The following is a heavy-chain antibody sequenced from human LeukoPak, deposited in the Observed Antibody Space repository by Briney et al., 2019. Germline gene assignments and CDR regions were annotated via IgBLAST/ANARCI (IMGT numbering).Heavy chain of an antibody. V-gene: IGHV1-18*01. Sequence: ASVKVSCKASGYTFTSYGISWVRQAPGQGLEWMGWISAYNGNTNYAQKLQGRVTMTTDTSTSTAYMELRSLRSDDTAVYYCAREGAARRANDAFDIWGQGTMVTVSS. D-gene: IGHD6-6*01. CDR3: AREGAARRANDAFDI. J-gene: IGHJ3*02. CDR2: ISAYNGNT. CDR1: GYTFTSYG.